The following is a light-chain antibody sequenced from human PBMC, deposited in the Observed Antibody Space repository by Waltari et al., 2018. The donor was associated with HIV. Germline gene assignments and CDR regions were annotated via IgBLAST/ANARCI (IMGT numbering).Light chain of an antibody. CDR2: QDT. Sequence: SYELTPPPSMSVSPGQTASIPCSGDKLGNKFTYWYQQKPAPSPVVVIYQDTKRPSGIPERFAGSNSGNTAALTIGGTQAMDEADYYCQAWDSSTYVFGTGTKGTVL. CDR1: KLGNKF. V-gene: IGLV3-1*01. J-gene: IGLJ1*01. CDR3: QAWDSSTYV.